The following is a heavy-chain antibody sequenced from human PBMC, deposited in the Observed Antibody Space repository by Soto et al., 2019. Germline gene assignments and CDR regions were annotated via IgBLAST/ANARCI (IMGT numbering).Heavy chain of an antibody. Sequence: SETLSLTCAVYGGSFSGYYWSWIRQPPGKGLEWIGEINHSGSTNYNPSLKSRVTISVDTSKNQFSLKLSSVTAADTAVYYCARSPQLTYDFWSGYPNWFDPWGQGTLVTVSS. CDR2: INHSGST. D-gene: IGHD3-3*01. V-gene: IGHV4-34*01. CDR1: GGSFSGYY. J-gene: IGHJ5*02. CDR3: ARSPQLTYDFWSGYPNWFDP.